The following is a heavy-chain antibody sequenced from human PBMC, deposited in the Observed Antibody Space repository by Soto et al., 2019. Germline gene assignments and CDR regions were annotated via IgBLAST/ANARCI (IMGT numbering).Heavy chain of an antibody. Sequence: SVKVSCKASGGTFSSYAISWVRQAPGQGLEWMGGIIPIFGTANYAQKFQGRVTITADKSTSTAYMELSSLRSEDTAVYYCASSVYCGGDCYGTWFDPWGQGTLVTVSS. D-gene: IGHD2-21*02. V-gene: IGHV1-69*06. CDR3: ASSVYCGGDCYGTWFDP. CDR2: IIPIFGTA. CDR1: GGTFSSYA. J-gene: IGHJ5*02.